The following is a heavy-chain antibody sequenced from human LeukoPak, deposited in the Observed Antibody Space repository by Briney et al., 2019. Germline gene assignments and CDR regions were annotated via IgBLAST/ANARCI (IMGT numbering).Heavy chain of an antibody. Sequence: PGGSLRLSCAASGFTFSSYSMNWVRQASGKGLEWVSSISSSSSYIYYADSVKGRFTISRDNAKNSLYLQMNSLRAEDTAVYYCARSELGSWYYFDYWGQGTLVTVSS. CDR1: GFTFSSYS. CDR3: ARSELGSWYYFDY. J-gene: IGHJ4*02. CDR2: ISSSSSYI. D-gene: IGHD6-13*01. V-gene: IGHV3-21*01.